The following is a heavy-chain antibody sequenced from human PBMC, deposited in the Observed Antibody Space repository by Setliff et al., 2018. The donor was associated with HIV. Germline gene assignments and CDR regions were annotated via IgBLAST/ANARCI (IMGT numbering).Heavy chain of an antibody. J-gene: IGHJ3*02. D-gene: IGHD3-22*01. CDR2: ISSSGSTI. V-gene: IGHV3-11*01. CDR1: GFTFSASY. CDR3: ARARNDSSGYYYDAFDI. Sequence: PGGFLRLSCAASGFTFSASYMTWIRRAPGKGLEWLSYISSSGSTIYYAESVKGRFTISRDNAKNSLYLQVNSLRADDTAVYHCARARNDSSGYYYDAFDIWGQGTMVTVSS.